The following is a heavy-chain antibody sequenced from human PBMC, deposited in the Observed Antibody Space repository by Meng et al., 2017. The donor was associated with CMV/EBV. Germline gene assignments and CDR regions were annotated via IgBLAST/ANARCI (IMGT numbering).Heavy chain of an antibody. CDR1: GFTFSSYS. J-gene: IGHJ4*02. Sequence: LSFAASGFTFSSYSMDWVRQAPGKGLEWVSSISSSSSYIYYADSVKGRFTISRDNAKNSLYLQMNSLRAEDTAVYYCARGVVTGTDYWGQGTLVTVSS. D-gene: IGHD1-14*01. CDR2: ISSSSSYI. V-gene: IGHV3-21*01. CDR3: ARGVVTGTDY.